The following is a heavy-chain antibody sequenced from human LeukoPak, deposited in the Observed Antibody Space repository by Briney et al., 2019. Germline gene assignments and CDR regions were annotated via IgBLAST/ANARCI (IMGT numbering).Heavy chain of an antibody. Sequence: SETLSLTCTVSGYSISSGYYWGWIRQPPGEGLEWIGSIYHSGSTYYNPSLKSRVTISVDTSKNQFSLKLSSVTAADTAVYYCARESVGANGFDIWGQGTMVTVSS. CDR1: GYSISSGYY. CDR3: ARESVGANGFDI. CDR2: IYHSGST. D-gene: IGHD1-26*01. V-gene: IGHV4-38-2*02. J-gene: IGHJ3*02.